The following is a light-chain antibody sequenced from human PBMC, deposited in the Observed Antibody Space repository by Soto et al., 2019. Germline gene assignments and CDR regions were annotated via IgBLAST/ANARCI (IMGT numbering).Light chain of an antibody. CDR3: QQYGSSLLS. Sequence: EIVMPQSPATLSVSPGERATLSCRASQSVSSGYLVWYQQKPGQAPRLLIYGASSRVIGIPDRFSGSGSGTDFTLTISRLEPEDFAVYYCQQYGSSLLSFGGGTKVDI. V-gene: IGKV3-20*01. CDR2: GAS. CDR1: QSVSSGY. J-gene: IGKJ4*01.